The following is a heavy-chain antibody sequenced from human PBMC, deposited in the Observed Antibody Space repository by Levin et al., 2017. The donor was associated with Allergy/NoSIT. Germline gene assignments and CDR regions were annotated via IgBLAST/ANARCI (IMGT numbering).Heavy chain of an antibody. V-gene: IGHV3-30-3*01. CDR3: ARGDGSGTYYTEYYDDNGTDV. Sequence: GGSLRLSCAASGFTFSKHAMHWVRQAPGKGLEWVTIISSDGSNKYYADSVKGRFTVSRDNSKNTLYLKMNSLRAEDTAVYYCARGDGSGTYYTEYYDDNGTDVWGQGTTVTVSS. D-gene: IGHD3-10*01. J-gene: IGHJ6*02. CDR2: ISSDGSNK. CDR1: GFTFSKHA.